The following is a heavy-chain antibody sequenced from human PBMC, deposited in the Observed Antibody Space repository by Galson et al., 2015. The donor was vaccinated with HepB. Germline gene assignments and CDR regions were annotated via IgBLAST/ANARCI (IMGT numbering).Heavy chain of an antibody. D-gene: IGHD4-17*01. Sequence: SVKVSCKASGFTFTSSAMQWVRQARGQRLEWIGWIVVGSGNTNYAQKFQERVTITRDMSTSTAYMELSSLRSEDTAVYYCAATPDYGDYGGPGYWGQGTLVTVSS. V-gene: IGHV1-58*02. J-gene: IGHJ4*02. CDR2: IVVGSGNT. CDR1: GFTFTSSA. CDR3: AATPDYGDYGGPGY.